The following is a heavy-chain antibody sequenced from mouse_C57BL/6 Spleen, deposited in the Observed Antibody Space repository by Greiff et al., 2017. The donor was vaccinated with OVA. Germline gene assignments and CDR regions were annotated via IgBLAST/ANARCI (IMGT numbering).Heavy chain of an antibody. CDR1: GYTFTSYG. V-gene: IGHV1-81*01. D-gene: IGHD4-1*01. CDR3: ARKRTGNWYFDV. CDR2: IYPRSGNT. J-gene: IGHJ1*03. Sequence: VQLQESGAELARPGASVKLSCKASGYTFTSYGISWVKQRTGQGLEWIGEIYPRSGNTYYNEKFKGKATLTADKSSSTAYMELRSLTSEDSAVYFCARKRTGNWYFDVWGTGTTVTVSS.